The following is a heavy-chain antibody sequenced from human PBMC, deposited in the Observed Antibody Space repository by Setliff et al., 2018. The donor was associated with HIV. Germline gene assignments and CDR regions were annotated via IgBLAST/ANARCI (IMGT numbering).Heavy chain of an antibody. J-gene: IGHJ6*03. CDR3: ARGRNYDSSGYGDYYYMDV. CDR2: IIPIFGTT. Sequence: ASVKVSCKASGGTFSSYPISWVRQAPGQGLEWMGGIIPIFGTTHYAQKFQGRVTVTADESTSTAYMQLSSPRSDDTAVYYCARGRNYDSSGYGDYYYMDVWGKGTTVTVSS. D-gene: IGHD3-22*01. CDR1: GGTFSSYP. V-gene: IGHV1-69*13.